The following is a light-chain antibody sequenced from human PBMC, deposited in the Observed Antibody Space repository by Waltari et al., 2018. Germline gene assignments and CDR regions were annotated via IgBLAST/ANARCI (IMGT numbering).Light chain of an antibody. CDR2: DSH. V-gene: IGLV1-51*01. Sequence: QSVLTQPPSVSAAPGQKVTISCSGSSSPTGNNNLSRDQQLPGAAPKLLIYDSHKRPSGIPDRFSGSKSGTSATLGITGLQTGDEADYYCGTWDSSLSAWVFGGGTKLTVL. CDR3: GTWDSSLSAWV. J-gene: IGLJ3*02. CDR1: SSPTGNNN.